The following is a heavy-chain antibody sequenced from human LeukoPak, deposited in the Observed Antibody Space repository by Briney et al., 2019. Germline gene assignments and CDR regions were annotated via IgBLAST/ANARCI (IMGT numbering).Heavy chain of an antibody. CDR1: GGSISSSSYY. D-gene: IGHD5-12*01. CDR2: IYYSGST. Sequence: SETLSLTCTVSGGSISSSSYYWGWIRHPPGKGLEWIGSIYYSGSTYYNPSLKSRITISVDTSKNQFSLKVSSVTAADTAVYYCARIAVATIAGHGLDYYYMDVWGKGTTVTVSS. CDR3: ARIAVATIAGHGLDYYYMDV. J-gene: IGHJ6*03. V-gene: IGHV4-39*01.